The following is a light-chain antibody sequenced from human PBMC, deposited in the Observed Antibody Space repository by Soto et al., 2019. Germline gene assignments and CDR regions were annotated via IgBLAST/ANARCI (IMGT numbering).Light chain of an antibody. CDR2: GAS. V-gene: IGKV3-20*01. J-gene: IGKJ1*01. CDR1: QSVSSSF. Sequence: DIVLAQSPASLPLPPGERATLSCRASQSVSSSFLAWYQQKPGQAPRLLIYGASRRATGIADRFTGSGSGTDFTLTISRLEPEDFAVYYCQQYDSSLTFGLGTKVEIK. CDR3: QQYDSSLT.